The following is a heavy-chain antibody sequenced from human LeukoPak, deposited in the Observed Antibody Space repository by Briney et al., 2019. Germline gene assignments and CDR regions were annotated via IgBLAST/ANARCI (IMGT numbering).Heavy chain of an antibody. V-gene: IGHV5-51*01. CDR3: ARGHHVVVATATWASDAFDL. J-gene: IGHJ3*01. Sequence: GESLKISCKGSGYNFTSHWIGWVRRMPGKGLEWMGIIYPGDSDSRLSPSLQGQVTISADKSISTAYLQWNSLKASDTAMYYCARGHHVVVATATWASDAFDLWGQGTMVTVSS. D-gene: IGHD2-21*02. CDR1: GYNFTSHW. CDR2: IYPGDSDS.